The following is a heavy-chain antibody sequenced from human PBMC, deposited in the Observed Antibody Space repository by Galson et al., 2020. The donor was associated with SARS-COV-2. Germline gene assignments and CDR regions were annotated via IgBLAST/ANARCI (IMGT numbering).Heavy chain of an antibody. D-gene: IGHD6-19*01. CDR2: VSSRTTYI. V-gene: IGHV3-21*06. J-gene: IGHJ4*02. Sequence: GGSLRLSCAGSGFTFSSYSMNWVRQAPGKGLEWVSSVSSRTTYIYYADSVKGRFTISRDDAKNSLYLQMNSLRAEDTAVYYCARVGLLVAGPFDYWGQGTLVTVSS. CDR1: GFTFSSYS. CDR3: ARVGLLVAGPFDY.